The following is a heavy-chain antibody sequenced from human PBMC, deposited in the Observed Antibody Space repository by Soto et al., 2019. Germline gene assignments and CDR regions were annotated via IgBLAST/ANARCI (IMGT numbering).Heavy chain of an antibody. V-gene: IGHV4-39*01. D-gene: IGHD2-15*01. Sequence: PSETLSLTCTVSGGSISSSSYYWGWIRQPPGKGLEWIGSIYYSGSTYYNPSLKSRVTISVDTPKNQFSLKLSSVTAADTAVYYCARPHLLLNWFDPWGQGTLVTVSS. CDR2: IYYSGST. CDR1: GGSISSSSYY. CDR3: ARPHLLLNWFDP. J-gene: IGHJ5*02.